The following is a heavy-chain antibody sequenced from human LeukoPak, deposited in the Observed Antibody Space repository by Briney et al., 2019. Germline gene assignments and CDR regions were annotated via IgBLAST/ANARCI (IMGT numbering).Heavy chain of an antibody. CDR2: IIPILGIA. V-gene: IGHV1-69*02. Sequence: SVKVSCKASGGTFSSYTISWVRQAPGQGLEWMGRIIPILGIANYAQKFQGRVTITADKSTSTAYMELSSLRSEDTAVYYCARAPYYYGSGSYLGSPGAFDIWGQGTMVTVSS. CDR3: ARAPYYYGSGSYLGSPGAFDI. CDR1: GGTFSSYT. J-gene: IGHJ3*02. D-gene: IGHD3-10*01.